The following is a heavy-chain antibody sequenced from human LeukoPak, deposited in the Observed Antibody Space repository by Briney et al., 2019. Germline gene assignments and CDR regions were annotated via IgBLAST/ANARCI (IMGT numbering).Heavy chain of an antibody. CDR1: GFSFPSHS. CDR3: ARDRGTFEVVDS. V-gene: IGHV3-48*04. CDR2: IGTSSSTI. J-gene: IGHJ4*02. D-gene: IGHD3-3*01. Sequence: GGSLRLSCAASGFSFPSHSFHWVRQSPGKGLEWVAYIGTSSSTIYQAKSVKGRFSISRDNAKNSLFLQMDSLRVEDTAVYYCARDRGTFEVVDSWGQGTLVAVSS.